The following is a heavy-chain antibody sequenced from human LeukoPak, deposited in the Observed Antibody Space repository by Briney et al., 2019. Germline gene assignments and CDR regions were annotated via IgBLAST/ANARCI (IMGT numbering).Heavy chain of an antibody. CDR3: AKCTRSYDFGDYGMDV. CDR1: GFTFSSYG. CDR2: ISYDGSNK. Sequence: GGSLRLSCAASGFTFSSYGMHWVRQAPGKGLEWVAVISYDGSNKYYADSVKGRFTISRDNSKNTLYLQMTSLRAEDTAVYYCAKCTRSYDFGDYGMDVWGKGTTVTVSS. D-gene: IGHD3/OR15-3a*01. V-gene: IGHV3-30*18. J-gene: IGHJ6*04.